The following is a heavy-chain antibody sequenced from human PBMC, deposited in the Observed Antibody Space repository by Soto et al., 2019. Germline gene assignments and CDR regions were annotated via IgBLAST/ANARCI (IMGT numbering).Heavy chain of an antibody. J-gene: IGHJ4*02. CDR2: VFYDGTT. D-gene: IGHD3-16*01. Sequence: QVQLQESGPGLVKPSETLSLTCTVSGGSISGYYWSWIRQPPGKGLEWIGYVFYDGTTNYNPSLQSRVTVSVDTSKNQFSLQLSSVTAADTAVYYCAKGGGRFDYWGQGTLVAVSS. CDR3: AKGGGRFDY. V-gene: IGHV4-59*08. CDR1: GGSISGYY.